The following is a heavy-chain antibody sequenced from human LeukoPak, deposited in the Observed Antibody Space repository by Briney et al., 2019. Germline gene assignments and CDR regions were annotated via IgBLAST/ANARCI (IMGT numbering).Heavy chain of an antibody. D-gene: IGHD1-14*01. CDR3: ARNRSYMDV. V-gene: IGHV4-34*01. CDR1: GGSFSGYY. J-gene: IGHJ6*03. CDR2: INHSGST. Sequence: ASETLSLTCAVYGGSFSGYYWSWIRQPPGKGLEWIGEINHSGSTNYNPSLKSRVTISVDTSKNQFSLKLSSVTAADTAVYYCARNRSYMDVWGKGTTVTVSS.